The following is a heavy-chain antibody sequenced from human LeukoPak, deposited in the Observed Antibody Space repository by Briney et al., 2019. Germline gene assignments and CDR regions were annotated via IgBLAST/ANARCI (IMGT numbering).Heavy chain of an antibody. CDR2: ISGYNGNT. CDR1: RYSFNRYG. CDR3: ARDNSVGDLAWWFDP. V-gene: IGHV1-18*01. J-gene: IGHJ5*02. D-gene: IGHD1-26*01. Sequence: ASVKVSCKASRYSFNRYGISWVRQAPGQGLEWMGWISGYNGNTHYAQKFLCRVSMTRDMSTTTDYMELSSLRSEDTAVDYWARDNSVGDLAWWFDPWGQGTLVTVSS.